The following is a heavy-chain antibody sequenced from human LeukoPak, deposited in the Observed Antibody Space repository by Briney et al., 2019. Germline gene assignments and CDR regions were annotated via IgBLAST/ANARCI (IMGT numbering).Heavy chain of an antibody. CDR1: GGSISSGGYY. V-gene: IGHV4-30-4*01. CDR2: IYYSGST. J-gene: IGHJ4*02. Sequence: SRTLSLTCAVSGGSISSGGYYWSWIRQPPGKGLEWIGYIYYSGSTYYNPSLKSRVTISVDTSKNQFSLKLSSVTAADTAVYYCARLLLYYYDSSGFDYWGQGTLVTVSS. D-gene: IGHD3-22*01. CDR3: ARLLLYYYDSSGFDY.